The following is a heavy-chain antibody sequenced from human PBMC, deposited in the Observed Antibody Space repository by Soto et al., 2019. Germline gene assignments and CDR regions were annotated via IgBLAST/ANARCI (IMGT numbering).Heavy chain of an antibody. Sequence: SVKVSFKASGGTFSSYAISLVRQALGQGLEWMGGIIPIFGTANYAQKFQGRVTITADESTSTAYMELSSLRSEDTAVYYCAFLVKTLAARPPGFDPWGQGTLVTVSS. CDR1: GGTFSSYA. CDR2: IIPIFGTA. V-gene: IGHV1-69*01. J-gene: IGHJ5*02. D-gene: IGHD6-6*01. CDR3: AFLVKTLAARPPGFDP.